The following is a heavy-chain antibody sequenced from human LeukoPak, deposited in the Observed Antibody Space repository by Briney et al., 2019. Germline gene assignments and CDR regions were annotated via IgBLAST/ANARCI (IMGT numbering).Heavy chain of an antibody. V-gene: IGHV4-39*07. CDR2: IYYSGST. D-gene: IGHD3-10*01. J-gene: IGHJ4*02. Sequence: SETLSLTCTVSGGSISSSSYYWGWIRQPPGTGLEWIGSIYYSGSTYYNPSLKSRVTISVDTSKNQFSLKLSSVTAADTAVYYCASYPTYYYGSGSYYVIDYWGQGTLVTVSS. CDR3: ASYPTYYYGSGSYYVIDY. CDR1: GGSISSSSYY.